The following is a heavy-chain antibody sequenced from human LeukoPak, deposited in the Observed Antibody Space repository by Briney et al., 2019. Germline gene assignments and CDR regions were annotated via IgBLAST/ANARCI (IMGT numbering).Heavy chain of an antibody. V-gene: IGHV3-33*01. CDR2: IWYDGSNK. CDR1: GFTFSSYG. CDR3: ARDEGPGILGYYFDY. Sequence: GGSLRLSYAASGFTFSSYGMHWVRQAPGKGLEWVAVIWYDGSNKYYADSVKGRFTISRDNSKNTLYLQMNSLRAEDTAVYYCARDEGPGILGYYFDYWGQGTLVTVSS. J-gene: IGHJ4*02. D-gene: IGHD1-14*01.